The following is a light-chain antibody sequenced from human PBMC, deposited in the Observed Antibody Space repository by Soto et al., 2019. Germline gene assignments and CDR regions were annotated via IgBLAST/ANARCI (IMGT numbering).Light chain of an antibody. CDR1: QSISSW. CDR3: QFYNSYSWT. CDR2: EAS. V-gene: IGKV1-5*01. Sequence: DIQMTQSPSTLSAFVGDRVTITCRASQSISSWLAWYQQKPGKAPRLLIHEASALESGVPSRFSGSGSGTEFTLSISSLQRDDFATYYCQFYNSYSWTFGQGTKVDIK. J-gene: IGKJ1*01.